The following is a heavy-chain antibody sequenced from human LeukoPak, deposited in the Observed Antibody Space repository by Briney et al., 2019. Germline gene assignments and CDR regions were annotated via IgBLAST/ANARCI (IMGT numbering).Heavy chain of an antibody. D-gene: IGHD3-16*01. CDR3: ARDPITFGGVELYYFDY. Sequence: GGSLRLSCAASGFDFSSYSMHWVRQAPGKGLEWVAVIWYDESNKYYADSVKGRFTISRDNAKNSLYLQMNSLRAEDTAVYYCARDPITFGGVELYYFDYWGQGTLVTVSS. J-gene: IGHJ4*02. CDR1: GFDFSSYS. CDR2: IWYDESNK. V-gene: IGHV3-33*01.